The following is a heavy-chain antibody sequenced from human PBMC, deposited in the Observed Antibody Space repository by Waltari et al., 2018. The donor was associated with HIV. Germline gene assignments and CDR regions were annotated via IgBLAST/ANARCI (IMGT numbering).Heavy chain of an antibody. CDR2: IRSTGGAT. V-gene: IGHV3-23*01. CDR1: GFTFDDYA. CDR3: VRRDAYKLVY. D-gene: IGHD1-1*01. Sequence: EVQLLESGGGLVQPGGSLRLSCAASGFTFDDYAMSWVRHTPDKGLQWVSTIRSTGGATYYADSVRGRFSVSRDNPKNTLYLQLDSLSVEDTALYYCVRRDAYKLVYWGQGTLVTVSS. J-gene: IGHJ4*02.